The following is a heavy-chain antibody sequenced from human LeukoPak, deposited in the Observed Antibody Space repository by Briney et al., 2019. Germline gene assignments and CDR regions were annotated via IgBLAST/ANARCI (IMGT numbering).Heavy chain of an antibody. CDR2: ITHSGSA. D-gene: IGHD5-18*01. Sequence: ASETLSLTCAVYGGSFSGYSWSWIRQPPGKGLEWIGEITHSGSANYNPSLKSRVTMSLDTSKNQFSLNLRSVTAADTAVYYCARDLRGYSPFDYWAREPWSPSPQ. J-gene: IGHJ4*02. CDR1: GGSFSGYS. CDR3: ARDLRGYSPFDY. V-gene: IGHV4-34*01.